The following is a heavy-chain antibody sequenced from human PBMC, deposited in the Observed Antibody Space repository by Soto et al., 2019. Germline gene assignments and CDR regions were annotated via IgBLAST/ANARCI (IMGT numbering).Heavy chain of an antibody. J-gene: IGHJ6*02. CDR2: IYPGDSDT. CDR3: ARTYYYDSSGYYADYYYYYVMDV. Sequence: PGESLKISCKGSGYSFTSYWIGWVRQMPGKGLEWMGIIYPGDSDTRYSPSFQGQVTISADKSISTAYLQWSSLKASDTAMYYCARTYYYDSSGYYADYYYYYVMDVSGQGTTVTVSS. V-gene: IGHV5-51*01. D-gene: IGHD3-22*01. CDR1: GYSFTSYW.